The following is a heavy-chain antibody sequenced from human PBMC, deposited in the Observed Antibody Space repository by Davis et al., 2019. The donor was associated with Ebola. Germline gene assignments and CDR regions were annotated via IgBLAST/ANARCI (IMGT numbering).Heavy chain of an antibody. J-gene: IGHJ5*02. CDR2: IYYTGST. D-gene: IGHD6-13*01. CDR1: GGSISSYC. CDR3: ARDHIAAPNWFDP. V-gene: IGHV4-59*01. Sequence: PSETLSLTCSVSGGSISSYCWTWIRQPPGKGLEWLGYIYYTGSTYYNPSLQSRVTISVDKSKNHFSLKLSSVTAADTAVYYCARDHIAAPNWFDPWGQGTLVTVSS.